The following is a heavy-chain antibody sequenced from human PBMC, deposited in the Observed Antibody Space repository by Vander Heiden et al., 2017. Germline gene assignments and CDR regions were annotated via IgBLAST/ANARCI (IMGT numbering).Heavy chain of an antibody. D-gene: IGHD3-16*02. Sequence: EVQLLESGGGLVQPGGSLRLSCAGSGFTFFSYGLSWVRQAPGKGLEWVALINSGGGSTYYADSVKGRFTITRDNSGKRVYLQMKSLRPEDTALYYCAKDLEMSTIYRLIGQWGQGTQVTVSS. CDR3: AKDLEMSTIYRLIGQ. V-gene: IGHV3-23*01. J-gene: IGHJ1*01. CDR2: INSGGGST. CDR1: GFTFFSYG.